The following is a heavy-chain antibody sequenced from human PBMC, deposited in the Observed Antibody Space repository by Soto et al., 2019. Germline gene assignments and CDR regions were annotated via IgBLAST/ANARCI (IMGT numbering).Heavy chain of an antibody. D-gene: IGHD3-3*01. J-gene: IGHJ6*02. Sequence: GKGLEWVSAISGSGGSTYYADSVKGRFTISRDNSKNTLYLQMNSLRAEDTAVYYCAEDLRLCPVRCWEWSDYYYGIGVSAQGT. CDR2: ISGSGGST. CDR3: AEDLRLCPVRCWEWSDYYYGIGV. V-gene: IGHV3-23*01.